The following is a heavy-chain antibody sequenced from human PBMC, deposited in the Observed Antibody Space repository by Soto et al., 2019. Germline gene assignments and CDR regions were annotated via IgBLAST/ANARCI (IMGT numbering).Heavy chain of an antibody. V-gene: IGHV3-15*01. D-gene: IGHD2-15*01. CDR3: TTDHMGYCSGGTCYSESYGRDRLHY. CDR2: IQSESDGGTT. J-gene: IGHJ4*02. Sequence: GGSLRLSCAASGFTFNYAWMSWVRQAPGKGLEWVGRIQSESDGGTTIYAAPMKGRFIISREDSQNTLYLQMNSLKTEDTAVYYCTTDHMGYCSGGTCYSESYGRDRLHYWGQGTLVTVSS. CDR1: GFTFNYAW.